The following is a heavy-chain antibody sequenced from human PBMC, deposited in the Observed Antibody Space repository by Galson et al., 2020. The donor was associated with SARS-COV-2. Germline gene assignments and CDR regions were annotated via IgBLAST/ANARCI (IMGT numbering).Heavy chain of an antibody. D-gene: IGHD3-10*01. Sequence: GGSLRLSCAASGFTFSSYGMHWVRQAPGKGLEWVAAIWYDGSNKYYADSVKGRFTISRDNSKNTLYLQMNSLRAEDTAVYYCARDRPLGETLPDDWGQGTLVTVSS. V-gene: IGHV3-33*01. CDR3: ARDRPLGETLPDD. CDR1: GFTFSSYG. J-gene: IGHJ4*02. CDR2: IWYDGSNK.